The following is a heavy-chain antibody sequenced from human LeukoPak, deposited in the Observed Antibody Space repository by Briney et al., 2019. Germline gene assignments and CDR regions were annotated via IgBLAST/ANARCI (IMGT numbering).Heavy chain of an antibody. Sequence: SETLSLTCAVYGGSFSGYYWSWIRQPPGKGLEWIGEINHSGSTNYNPSLKSRVTISVDTSKNQFSLKLSSVTAADTAVYYCARRRGILYPPRGFDPWGQGTLVTVSS. J-gene: IGHJ5*02. CDR2: INHSGST. CDR3: ARRRGILYPPRGFDP. D-gene: IGHD2-8*01. V-gene: IGHV4-34*01. CDR1: GGSFSGYY.